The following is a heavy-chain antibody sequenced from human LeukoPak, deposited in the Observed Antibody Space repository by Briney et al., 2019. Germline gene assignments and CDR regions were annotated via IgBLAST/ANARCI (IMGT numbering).Heavy chain of an antibody. J-gene: IGHJ5*02. Sequence: PSETLSLTCTVTGGPITSDYWSWIRQPAGKGLEWIGRIFTGGSASYSPSLKSRVTMSLDMSKNQFSLKLSSVTAADTAVYFCSRGGANDLWGQGTLVTVSS. V-gene: IGHV4-4*07. CDR3: SRGGANDL. CDR2: IFTGGSA. D-gene: IGHD4/OR15-4a*01. CDR1: GGPITSDY.